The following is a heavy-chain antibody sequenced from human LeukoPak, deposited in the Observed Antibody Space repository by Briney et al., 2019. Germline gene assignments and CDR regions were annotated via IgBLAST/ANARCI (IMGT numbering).Heavy chain of an antibody. D-gene: IGHD3-9*01. Sequence: SETLSLTCAVSGGSISSGGYYWSWIRQPAGKGLEWIGRIYTSGSTNYNPSLKSRVTMSVDTSKNQFSLKLSSVTAADTAVYYCASSGHYDILTGYHNHFDYWGQGTLVTVSS. CDR3: ASSGHYDILTGYHNHFDY. J-gene: IGHJ4*02. CDR2: IYTSGST. V-gene: IGHV4-61*02. CDR1: GGSISSGGYY.